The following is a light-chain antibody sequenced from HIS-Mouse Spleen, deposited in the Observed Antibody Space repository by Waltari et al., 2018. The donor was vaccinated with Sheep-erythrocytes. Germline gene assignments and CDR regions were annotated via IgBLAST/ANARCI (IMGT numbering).Light chain of an antibody. CDR2: DVS. J-gene: IGLJ3*02. V-gene: IGLV2-11*01. Sequence: QSALTQPRSVSGSPGQSVTIPCTGTSSDVCGYNYVSWYQQHPGKAPKLMIYDVSKRPSGVPDRFSGSKSGNTASLTISGLQAEDEADYYCCSYAGSYTFWVFGGGTKLTVL. CDR3: CSYAGSYTFWV. CDR1: SSDVCGYNY.